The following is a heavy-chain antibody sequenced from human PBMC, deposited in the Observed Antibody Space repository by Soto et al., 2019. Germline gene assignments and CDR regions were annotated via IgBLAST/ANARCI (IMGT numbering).Heavy chain of an antibody. Sequence: GESLKISCKGSGYSFTSYWIGWVRQMPGKGLEWMGIIYPGDSDTRYSPSFQGQVTISADKSISTAYLQWSSLKASDTAMYYCARHSYDSSGYYYVRVPTYGMDVWGQGTTVTVSS. CDR1: GYSFTSYW. J-gene: IGHJ6*02. D-gene: IGHD3-22*01. CDR3: ARHSYDSSGYYYVRVPTYGMDV. CDR2: IYPGDSDT. V-gene: IGHV5-51*01.